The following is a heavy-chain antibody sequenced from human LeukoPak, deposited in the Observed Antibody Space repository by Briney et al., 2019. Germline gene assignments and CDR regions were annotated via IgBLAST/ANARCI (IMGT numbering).Heavy chain of an antibody. Sequence: PGGSLRLSCAASGFTVSSNYMSWVRQAPGKGLDWVSVIYSGGSTYYADSVKGRFTISRDNSKNTLYLQMNSLRAEDTAVYYCASKSSSGWSNFDYWGQGTLVTVSS. CDR2: IYSGGST. CDR3: ASKSSSGWSNFDY. CDR1: GFTVSSNY. J-gene: IGHJ4*02. D-gene: IGHD6-19*01. V-gene: IGHV3-66*01.